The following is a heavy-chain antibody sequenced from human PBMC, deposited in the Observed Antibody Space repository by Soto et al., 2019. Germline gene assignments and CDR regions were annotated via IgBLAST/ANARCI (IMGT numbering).Heavy chain of an antibody. D-gene: IGHD3-3*01. CDR2: IIPIFGTA. CDR3: ARGGEEWLFNWFDP. V-gene: IGHV1-69*13. J-gene: IGHJ5*02. Sequence: ASVKVSCKASGGTFSSYAISWVRQAPGQGLEWMGGIIPIFGTANYAQKFQGRVTITADESTSTAYMELSSLRSEDTAVYYCARGGEEWLFNWFDPWGQGTLVTVSS. CDR1: GGTFSSYA.